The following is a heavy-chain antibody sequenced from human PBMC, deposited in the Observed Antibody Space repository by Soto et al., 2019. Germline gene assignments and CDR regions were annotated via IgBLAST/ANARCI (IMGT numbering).Heavy chain of an antibody. Sequence: ASVKVSCKASGYTFTSYYMHWVRQAPGQGLEWMGIINPSGGSTSYAQKFQGRVTMTRDTSTSTVYMELSSLRSEDTVVYYCAGTQDGGNSGAFWDYWGQGTLVTVSS. D-gene: IGHD2-21*02. CDR2: INPSGGST. J-gene: IGHJ4*02. CDR3: AGTQDGGNSGAFWDY. CDR1: GYTFTSYY. V-gene: IGHV1-46*01.